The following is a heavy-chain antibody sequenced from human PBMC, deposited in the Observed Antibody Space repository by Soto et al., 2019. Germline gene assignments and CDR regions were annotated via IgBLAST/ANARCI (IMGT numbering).Heavy chain of an antibody. J-gene: IGHJ6*02. V-gene: IGHV3-72*01. CDR2: SRSELSSYTT. Sequence: GGSLRLSCAASGFRFNDFYMDWVRQAPGKGLEWVGRSRSELSSYTTQYAASVEGRFTISRHVSQNSLFLQMNSLKVEDTAIYYCALNYYGLDVLGQGTKVTVSS. CDR3: ALNYYGLDV. CDR1: GFRFNDFY.